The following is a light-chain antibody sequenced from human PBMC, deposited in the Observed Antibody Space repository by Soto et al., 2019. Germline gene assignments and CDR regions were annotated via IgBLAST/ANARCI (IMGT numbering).Light chain of an antibody. CDR1: SSNIGNNY. V-gene: IGLV1-51*01. CDR2: DNN. CDR3: GTWDSSLSAYV. Sequence: QSVLTQPPSVSAAPGQMATISCSGSSSNIGNNYVSWYQQLPGTAPKLLIYDNNKRPSGIPDRFSGSKSGTSATLGITGLQTGDEADYYCGTWDSSLSAYVFGTGTKVTVL. J-gene: IGLJ1*01.